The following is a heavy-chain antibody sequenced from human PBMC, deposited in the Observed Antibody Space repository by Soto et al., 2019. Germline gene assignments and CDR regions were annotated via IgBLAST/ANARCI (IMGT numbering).Heavy chain of an antibody. Sequence: HPGGSLRLSCAASGFTFTTYAMQWVRQAPGKGLEWVAVISSDGSNKYYADSVKGRFTISRDNSKNTVYLQMNSLRAEDMAVYYCARDFLGQGSFDYWGQGALVTVSS. CDR2: ISSDGSNK. J-gene: IGHJ4*02. V-gene: IGHV3-30*04. D-gene: IGHD3-10*01. CDR1: GFTFTTYA. CDR3: ARDFLGQGSFDY.